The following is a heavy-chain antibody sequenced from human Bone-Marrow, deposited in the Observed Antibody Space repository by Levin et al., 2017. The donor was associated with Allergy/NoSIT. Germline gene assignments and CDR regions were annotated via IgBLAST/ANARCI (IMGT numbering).Heavy chain of an antibody. Sequence: GESLKISCKTSGYSFISFWIGWVRQKPGKGLEWVGVIYPGDSDIKYSPSFQGQVTISADKSISTAYLQWSSLRASDTAMYYCVRHVGGKYCSGGTCYWFDPWGQGTLVTVSS. CDR3: VRHVGGKYCSGGTCYWFDP. D-gene: IGHD2-15*01. J-gene: IGHJ5*02. CDR1: GYSFISFW. CDR2: IYPGDSDI. V-gene: IGHV5-51*01.